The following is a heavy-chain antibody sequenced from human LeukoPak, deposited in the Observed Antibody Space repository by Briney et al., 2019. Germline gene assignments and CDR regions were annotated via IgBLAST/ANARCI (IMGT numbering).Heavy chain of an antibody. CDR1: GYSFTTYW. D-gene: IGHD3-22*01. CDR3: ARQFRDSSGYYSYYFDY. J-gene: IGHJ4*02. Sequence: GESLKISCKGSGYSFTTYWIGWVRQMPGRGLAWMGIIYPGDSDTRYSPSFQGQVTISADKSISTAYLQWSSLKASDTAMYYCARQFRDSSGYYSYYFDYWGQGTLVTVSS. V-gene: IGHV5-51*01. CDR2: IYPGDSDT.